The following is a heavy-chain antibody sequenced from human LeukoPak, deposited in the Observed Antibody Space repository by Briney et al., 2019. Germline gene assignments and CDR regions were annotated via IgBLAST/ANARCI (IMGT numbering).Heavy chain of an antibody. V-gene: IGHV3-9*01. Sequence: PGRSLRLSCAASGFTFDDYAMHWVRQAPGKGLEWVSGISWNSGSIGYADSVKGRFTISRDNAKNSLYLQMNSLRAEDTALYYCAKELWFGELSYWFDPWGQGTLVTVSS. CDR1: GFTFDDYA. D-gene: IGHD3-10*01. CDR3: AKELWFGELSYWFDP. J-gene: IGHJ5*02. CDR2: ISWNSGSI.